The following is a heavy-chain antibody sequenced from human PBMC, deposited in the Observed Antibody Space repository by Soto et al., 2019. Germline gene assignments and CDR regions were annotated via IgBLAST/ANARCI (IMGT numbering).Heavy chain of an antibody. CDR1: GYSISSGYY. V-gene: IGHV4-38-2*02. CDR3: ARDRLYSSGYGLPGGWFDP. J-gene: IGHJ5*02. D-gene: IGHD6-19*01. Sequence: LSLTCAVSGYSISSGYYWGWIRQPPGKGLEWIGSIYHSGSTYYNPSLKSRVTISVDTSKNQSSLKLSSVTAADTAVYYCARDRLYSSGYGLPGGWFDPWGQGTLVTVSS. CDR2: IYHSGST.